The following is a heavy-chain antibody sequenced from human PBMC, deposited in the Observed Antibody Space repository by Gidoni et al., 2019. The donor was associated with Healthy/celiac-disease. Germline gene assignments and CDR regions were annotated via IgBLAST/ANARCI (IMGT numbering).Heavy chain of an antibody. V-gene: IGHV3-33*01. D-gene: IGHD6-13*01. J-gene: IGHJ5*02. CDR2: IWYDGSNK. CDR3: ASDPRPGIAAAYVGWFDP. CDR1: GFTFSSYG. Sequence: QVQLVESGGGVVQPGRSLRLSCAAPGFTFSSYGMHWVRQAPGKGLEWVAVIWYDGSNKYYADSVKGRFTISRDNSKNTLYLQMNSLRAEDTAVYYCASDPRPGIAAAYVGWFDPWGQGTLVTVSS.